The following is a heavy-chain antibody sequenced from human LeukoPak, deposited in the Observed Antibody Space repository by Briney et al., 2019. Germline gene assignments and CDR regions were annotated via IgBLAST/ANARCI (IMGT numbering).Heavy chain of an antibody. Sequence: PLETLSLTCTVSAGSFSSSSYFWGWIRQPPGKGLEWIGNIYYTGSTYYNPSLKSRVTISADTSKTQFSLKLNSVTAADTAVYYCARRVLGGRSGYNDAFDIWGQGTLVIVSS. CDR1: AGSFSSSSYF. CDR3: ARRVLGGRSGYNDAFDI. V-gene: IGHV4-39*01. D-gene: IGHD3-3*01. CDR2: IYYTGST. J-gene: IGHJ3*02.